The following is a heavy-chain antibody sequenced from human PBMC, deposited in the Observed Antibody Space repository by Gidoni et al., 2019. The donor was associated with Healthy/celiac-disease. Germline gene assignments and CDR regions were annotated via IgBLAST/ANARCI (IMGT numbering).Heavy chain of an antibody. CDR2: INWNGGST. D-gene: IGHD4-17*01. Sequence: EVQLVESGGGVVRPGGSLRLSCSASGFTFDDYGMSWVRQAPGKGLEWVSGINWNGGSTGYADSVKGRFTISRDNAKNSLYLQMNSLRAEDTAVYHCARAYYGDYARGYFDLWGRGTLVTVSS. V-gene: IGHV3-20*01. J-gene: IGHJ2*01. CDR1: GFTFDDYG. CDR3: ARAYYGDYARGYFDL.